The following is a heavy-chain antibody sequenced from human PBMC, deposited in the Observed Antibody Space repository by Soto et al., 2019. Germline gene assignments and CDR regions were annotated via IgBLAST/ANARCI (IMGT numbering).Heavy chain of an antibody. V-gene: IGHV4-31*03. CDR2: ISYSGTT. CDR3: ARHSGPYSSSSPVGY. J-gene: IGHJ4*02. Sequence: TLSLTCTVSGGSISSSGYFWSWVRHHAGKGLEWIGYISYSGTTYYNPSLKSRVSMSVQTSKNQFSLKLTSVTAADTAMYYCARHSGPYSSSSPVGYWGQGTLVTVSS. D-gene: IGHD6-6*01. CDR1: GGSISSSGYF.